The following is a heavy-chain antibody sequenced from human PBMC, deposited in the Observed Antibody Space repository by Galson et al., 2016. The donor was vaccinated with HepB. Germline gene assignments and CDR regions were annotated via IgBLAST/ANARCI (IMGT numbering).Heavy chain of an antibody. CDR2: ISDGGTA. D-gene: IGHD2-2*01. CDR3: ARVSGPWVGVPAAKVYFDF. J-gene: IGHJ4*02. CDR1: GFTFKYHA. V-gene: IGHV3-23*01. Sequence: SLRLSCAASGFTFKYHAMSWVRQAPGSGLEWVAVISDGGTAHYADSVKGRFTISRDNSKNTVYLQMASLRAEDRAEYYCARVSGPWVGVPAAKVYFDFWGQGTLVIVSS.